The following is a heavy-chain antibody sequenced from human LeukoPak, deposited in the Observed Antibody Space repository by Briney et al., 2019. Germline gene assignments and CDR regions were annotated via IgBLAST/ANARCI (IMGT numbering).Heavy chain of an antibody. CDR2: MYYSGST. V-gene: IGHV4-59*12. CDR3: AREDYGDYAPRNY. Sequence: SETLSLTCTVSGGPISSYYWSWIRQPPGKGLEWIGYMYYSGSTNYNPSLKSRATISVDTSKNQFSLKLSSVTAADTAVYYCAREDYGDYAPRNYWGQGTLVTVSS. CDR1: GGPISSYY. D-gene: IGHD4-17*01. J-gene: IGHJ4*02.